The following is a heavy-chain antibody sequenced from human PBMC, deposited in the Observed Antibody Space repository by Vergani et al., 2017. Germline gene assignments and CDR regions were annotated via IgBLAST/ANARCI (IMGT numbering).Heavy chain of an antibody. V-gene: IGHV4-59*12. CDR1: GGSMSGYY. J-gene: IGHJ4*02. CDR2: MYHSGST. Sequence: QVRLQESGPGLVQPSETLSLTCSVSGGSMSGYYWSWIRQPPGKELEWIGYMYHSGSTNYNPSLETRVTISGDTSKNQFSLKLNSVTAADTAMYYCARMGGYDEGDAFRIGYFDSWGPGILVTVSS. CDR3: ARMGGYDEGDAFRIGYFDS. D-gene: IGHD3-22*01.